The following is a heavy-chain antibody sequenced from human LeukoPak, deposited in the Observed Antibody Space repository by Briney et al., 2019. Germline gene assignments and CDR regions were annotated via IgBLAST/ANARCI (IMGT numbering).Heavy chain of an antibody. CDR3: ARSYYDFWSGYYTQRLPDAFDI. J-gene: IGHJ3*02. CDR1: GGSIRSYY. CDR2: IYTSGRT. D-gene: IGHD3-3*01. Sequence: SETLSLTCTVSGGSIRSYYWSWIRQPPGKGLEWIGYIYTSGRTNYNPSLKSRVTISVDTSKNQFSLKLSSVTAADTAVYYCARSYYDFWSGYYTQRLPDAFDIWGQGTMVTVSS. V-gene: IGHV4-4*09.